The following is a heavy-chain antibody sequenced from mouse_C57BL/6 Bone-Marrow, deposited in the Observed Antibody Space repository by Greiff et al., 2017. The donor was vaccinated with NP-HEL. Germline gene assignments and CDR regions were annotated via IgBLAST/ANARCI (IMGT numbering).Heavy chain of an antibody. CDR1: GYTFTDHT. Sequence: VKLMESDAELVKPGASVKISCKVSGYTFTDHTIHWMKQRPEQGLEWIGYIYPRDGSTKYNEKFKGKATLTADKSSSTAYMQLNSLTSEDSAVYFCARRGTTEGEYFDVWGTGTTVTVSS. CDR3: ARRGTTEGEYFDV. J-gene: IGHJ1*03. D-gene: IGHD1-1*01. CDR2: IYPRDGST. V-gene: IGHV1-78*01.